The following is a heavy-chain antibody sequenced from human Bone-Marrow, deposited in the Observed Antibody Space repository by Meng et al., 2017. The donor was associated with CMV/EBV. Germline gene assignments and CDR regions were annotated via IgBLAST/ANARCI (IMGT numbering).Heavy chain of an antibody. J-gene: IGHJ6*02. Sequence: ASVKVSCKASGYTFTSYYMHWVRQAPGQGLEWMGIINPSGGSTSYAQKFQGRVTMTRDTSTSTVYMELSSLRSEDTAVYYCARGDFWSGYYTNYYYYGMDVWGQGTTVTVSS. D-gene: IGHD3-3*01. CDR2: INPSGGST. V-gene: IGHV1-46*01. CDR1: GYTFTSYY. CDR3: ARGDFWSGYYTNYYYYGMDV.